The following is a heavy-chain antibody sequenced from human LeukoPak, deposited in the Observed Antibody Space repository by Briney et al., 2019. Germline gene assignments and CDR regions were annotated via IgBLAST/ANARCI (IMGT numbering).Heavy chain of an antibody. D-gene: IGHD1-26*01. CDR1: GFTFSSYG. V-gene: IGHV3-23*01. CDR3: ARDNLIVGATGTAFDI. Sequence: PGGTLRLSCAASGFTFSSYGMSWVRQAPGKGLEWVSAISGSGGSTHYADSVKGRFTISRDNAKNSLYLQMNSLRAEDTAVYYCARDNLIVGATGTAFDIWGQGTMVTVSS. CDR2: ISGSGGST. J-gene: IGHJ3*02.